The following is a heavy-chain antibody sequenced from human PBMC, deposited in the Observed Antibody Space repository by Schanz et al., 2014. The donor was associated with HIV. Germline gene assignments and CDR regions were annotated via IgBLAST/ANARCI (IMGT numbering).Heavy chain of an antibody. CDR2: IWYDGSKK. V-gene: IGHV3-33*08. CDR1: GFTFSSYA. CDR3: ARDRMTANWKNAMAA. J-gene: IGHJ6*02. D-gene: IGHD1-20*01. Sequence: QVQLVESGGGVVQPGRSLRLSCAASGFTFSSYAMHWVRQAPGKGLEWVAVIWYDGSKKYYADSVKGRFTISRDNSKNTLYLQMNSLRAEDRAVYYCARDRMTANWKNAMAAWGQGPTVTLS.